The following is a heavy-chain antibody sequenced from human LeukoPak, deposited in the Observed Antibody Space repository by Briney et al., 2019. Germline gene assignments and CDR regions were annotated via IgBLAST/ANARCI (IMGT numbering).Heavy chain of an antibody. J-gene: IGHJ4*02. Sequence: GGSLRLSCAASGFTFSSYAMNWVRQAPGKGLEWVSAISGSGDSTYYADSVKGRFTISRDNSKNTLYLQTNTLTVEDTALYYCAKGNDLEFDYWGQGTPVTVSS. D-gene: IGHD1-1*01. CDR2: ISGSGDST. CDR1: GFTFSSYA. V-gene: IGHV3-23*01. CDR3: AKGNDLEFDY.